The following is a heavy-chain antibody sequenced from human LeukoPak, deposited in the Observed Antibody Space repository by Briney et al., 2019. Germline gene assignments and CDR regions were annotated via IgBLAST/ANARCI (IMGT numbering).Heavy chain of an antibody. CDR1: GYTFTSYY. CDR3: ARESKTYYYDSSGYHAAEFDY. D-gene: IGHD3-22*01. CDR2: IIPIFGTA. Sequence: SVKVSCKASGYTFTSYYMHWVRQAPGQGLEWMGGIIPIFGTANYAQKFQGRVTITADESTSTAYMELSSLRSEDTAVYYCARESKTYYYDSSGYHAAEFDYWGQGTLVTVSS. J-gene: IGHJ4*02. V-gene: IGHV1-69*13.